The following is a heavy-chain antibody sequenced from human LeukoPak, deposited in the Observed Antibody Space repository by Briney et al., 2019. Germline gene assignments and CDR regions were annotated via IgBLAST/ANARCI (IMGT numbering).Heavy chain of an antibody. CDR3: TREYCSSTSCYNY. CDR1: GFTFSGSA. CDR2: IRSKANSYAT. J-gene: IGHJ4*02. D-gene: IGHD2-2*02. Sequence: PGGSLKLSCAASGFTFSGSAMHWVRQAPGKGLEWVGRIRSKANSYATAYAASVKGRFTISRDDSKNTAYLQMNSLKTEDTAVYYCTREYCSSTSCYNYWGQGTLVTVSS. V-gene: IGHV3-73*01.